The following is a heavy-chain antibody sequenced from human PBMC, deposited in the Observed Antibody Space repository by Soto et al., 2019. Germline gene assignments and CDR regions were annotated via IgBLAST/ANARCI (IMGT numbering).Heavy chain of an antibody. J-gene: IGHJ4*02. V-gene: IGHV4-30-4*01. CDR2: IYYSGTT. Sequence: QVQLQESGPGLVKPSQTLSLTCTVSGGSISSGAYYWNWIRQPPGKGLDWIGYIYYSGTTDSNPSLPSPVTISVDTSQNLVSLKLSSVTAADPAVYYCARDVVATIRGDNDFDYWGQGAVVTVSS. CDR3: ARDVVATIRGDNDFDY. CDR1: GGSISSGAYY. D-gene: IGHD5-12*01.